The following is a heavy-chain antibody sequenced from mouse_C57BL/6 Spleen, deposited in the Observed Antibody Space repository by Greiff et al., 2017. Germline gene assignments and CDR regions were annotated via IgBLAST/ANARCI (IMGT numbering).Heavy chain of an antibody. J-gene: IGHJ2*01. V-gene: IGHV1-26*01. Sequence: EVQLQQSGPELVKPGASVKISCKASGYTFTDYYMNWVKQSHGKSLEWIGDINPNNGGTSYNQKFKGKATLTVDKSSSTAYMELRSLTSEDSAVYYCAREGVSNDFDYWGQGTTLTVSS. CDR1: GYTFTDYY. CDR3: AREGVSNDFDY. CDR2: INPNNGGT.